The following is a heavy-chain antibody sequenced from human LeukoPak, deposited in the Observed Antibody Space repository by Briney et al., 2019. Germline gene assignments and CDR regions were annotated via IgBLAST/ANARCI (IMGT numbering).Heavy chain of an antibody. CDR1: GGSISSGGYY. V-gene: IGHV4-31*03. D-gene: IGHD4-23*01. CDR2: IYYSGST. CDR3: AGGSVGAFDI. J-gene: IGHJ3*02. Sequence: SETLSLTCTVSGGSISSGGYYWSWIRQHPEKGLEWIGYIYYSGSTYYNPSLKSRVTISVDTSKNQFSLKLSSVTAADTAVYYCAGGSVGAFDIWGQGTMVTVSS.